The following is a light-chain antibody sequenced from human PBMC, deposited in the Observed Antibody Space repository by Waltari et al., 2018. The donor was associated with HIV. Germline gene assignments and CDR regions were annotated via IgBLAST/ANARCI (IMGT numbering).Light chain of an antibody. J-gene: IGKJ5*01. CDR3: QQHYDSPIT. CDR2: WAS. V-gene: IGKV4-1*01. Sequence: DIVMTQSPDSLAVSLCERATITCKSSQSVLYSSNNKNYLAWYQQKSGQPPKLLISWASTRESGVPDRFSGSGSGTDFTLTISSLQAEDVAVYYCQQHYDSPITFGQGTRLEIK. CDR1: QSVLYSSNNKNY.